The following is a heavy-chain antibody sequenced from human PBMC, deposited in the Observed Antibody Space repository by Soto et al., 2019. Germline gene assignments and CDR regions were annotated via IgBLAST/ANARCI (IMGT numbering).Heavy chain of an antibody. CDR1: GFNFRNYA. D-gene: IGHD4-17*01. J-gene: IGHJ4*02. CDR3: AKDRGTVTTLSLDY. CDR2: ISGSGGST. Sequence: EVQLLESGGGLVQPGGSLRLSCAASGFNFRNYAMSWDRQAPGKGLEWVSAISGSGGSTYYADSVKGRLTISRDNSKNTQYRQINSLRAENTAVQYGAKDRGTVTTLSLDYWGQRTLVTVSS. V-gene: IGHV3-23*01.